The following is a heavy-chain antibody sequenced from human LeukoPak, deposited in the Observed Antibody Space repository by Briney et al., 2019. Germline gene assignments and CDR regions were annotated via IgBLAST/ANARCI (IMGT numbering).Heavy chain of an antibody. J-gene: IGHJ5*02. CDR3: ARAAVAGLNWFDP. D-gene: IGHD6-19*01. CDR2: ISSSSSYI. Sequence: PGGSLRLSCAASGFTFSSYSMNWVRQAPGKGLEWVSSISSSSSYIYYADSVKGRFTISRDNAKNSLYLQMNSLRAEDTAVYYCARAAVAGLNWFDPWGQGTLVTVSS. V-gene: IGHV3-21*04. CDR1: GFTFSSYS.